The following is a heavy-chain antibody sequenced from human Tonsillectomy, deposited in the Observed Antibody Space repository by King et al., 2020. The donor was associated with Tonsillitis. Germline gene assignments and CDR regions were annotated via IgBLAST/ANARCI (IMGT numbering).Heavy chain of an antibody. CDR2: INHSGST. D-gene: IGHD5-24*01. Sequence: VQLQQWGAGLLKPSETLSLTCAVYGGSFSGYYWSWTRQPPGKGLEWIGEINHSGSTNYNPSLKSRVTISVDTSKNQFSLKLNSVTAADTAVYYCARGDGDVYNPGVRLKWFDPWGQGTLVTVSS. V-gene: IGHV4-34*01. J-gene: IGHJ5*02. CDR3: ARGDGDVYNPGVRLKWFDP. CDR1: GGSFSGYY.